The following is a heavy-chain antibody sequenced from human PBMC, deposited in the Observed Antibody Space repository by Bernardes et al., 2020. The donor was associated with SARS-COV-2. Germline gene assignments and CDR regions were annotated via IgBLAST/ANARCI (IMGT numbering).Heavy chain of an antibody. J-gene: IGHJ4*02. Sequence: GGSLRLSCAVSGFTLRSYGMHWVRQAPGKGLEWVAVISYDGTNKYYADSVKGRFTVSRDNSKNTLYLQMNSLRAEDTAMYYCARDLGFDYGDHQGDYWGQGSLVTVSS. CDR2: ISYDGTNK. V-gene: IGHV3-30*03. D-gene: IGHD4-17*01. CDR1: GFTLRSYG. CDR3: ARDLGFDYGDHQGDY.